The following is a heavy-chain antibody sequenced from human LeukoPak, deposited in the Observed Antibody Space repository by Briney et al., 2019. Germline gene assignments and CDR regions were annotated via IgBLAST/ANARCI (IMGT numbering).Heavy chain of an antibody. CDR3: AKDGALYYYYGMDV. V-gene: IGHV3-23*01. D-gene: IGHD3-10*01. Sequence: PGGSLRLSCAASGFTFSSYAMSWVRQAPGKGLEWVSAISGSGGSTYYADSVKGRFTISRGNSKNTLYLQMNSLRAEDTAVYYCAKDGALYYYYGMDVWGQGTTVTVSS. CDR2: ISGSGGST. CDR1: GFTFSSYA. J-gene: IGHJ6*02.